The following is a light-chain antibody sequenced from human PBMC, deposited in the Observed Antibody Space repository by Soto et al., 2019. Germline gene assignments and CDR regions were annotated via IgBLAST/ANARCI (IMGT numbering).Light chain of an antibody. CDR3: QQYNNWPPLT. CDR1: QSVSSN. J-gene: IGKJ4*01. Sequence: EIVMTQSPATLSVSPGQRATLSCGASQSVSSNLAWYQQKPGQAPRLLIYDISTRATGIPARFSGSGSGTEFTLTISSLQSEDFAFYYCQQYNNWPPLTFGGGTKVEIK. V-gene: IGKV3-15*01. CDR2: DIS.